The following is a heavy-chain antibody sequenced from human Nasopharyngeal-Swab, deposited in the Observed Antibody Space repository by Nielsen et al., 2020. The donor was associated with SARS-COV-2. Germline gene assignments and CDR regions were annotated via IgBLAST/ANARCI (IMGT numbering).Heavy chain of an antibody. CDR1: GFTFSSYS. CDR3: AKVLTPVVTPDEDI. J-gene: IGHJ3*02. Sequence: GGSLRLSCAASGFTFSSYSMNWVRQAPGKGLEWVSLISGDGGSTYYADSVKGRFTISRDNSKNSLYLQMNSLRTEDTALYYCAKVLTPVVTPDEDIWGQGTMVTVSS. D-gene: IGHD4-23*01. V-gene: IGHV3-43*02. CDR2: ISGDGGST.